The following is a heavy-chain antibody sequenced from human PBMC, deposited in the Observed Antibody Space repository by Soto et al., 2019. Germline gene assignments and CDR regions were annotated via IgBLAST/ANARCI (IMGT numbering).Heavy chain of an antibody. CDR1: GFTFSSYD. CDR3: ARDGYSYGYGYGMDV. D-gene: IGHD5-18*01. J-gene: IGHJ6*02. CDR2: IGTAGDT. V-gene: IGHV3-13*01. Sequence: LRLSCAASGFTFSSYDMHWVRQATGKGLEWVSAIGTAGDTYYPGSVKGRFTISRENAKNSLYLQMNSLRAGDTAVYYCARDGYSYGYGYGMDVWGQGTTVTVSS.